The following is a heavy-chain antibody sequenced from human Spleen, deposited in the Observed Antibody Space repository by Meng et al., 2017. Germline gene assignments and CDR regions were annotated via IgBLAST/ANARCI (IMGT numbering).Heavy chain of an antibody. V-gene: IGHV4-34*01. D-gene: IGHD4-11*01. Sequence: QWQVQQVGAGLLKPSDTLSLTSVVSGGSFSDHYWSWIRQPPGKGLEWIGEINHSGSTNYNPSLESRATISVDTSQNNLSLKLSSVTAADSAVYYCARGPTTMAHDFDYWGQGTLVTVSS. J-gene: IGHJ4*02. CDR1: GGSFSDHY. CDR2: INHSGST. CDR3: ARGPTTMAHDFDY.